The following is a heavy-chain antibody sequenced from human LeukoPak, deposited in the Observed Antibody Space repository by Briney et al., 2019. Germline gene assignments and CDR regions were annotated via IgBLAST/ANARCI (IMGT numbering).Heavy chain of an antibody. V-gene: IGHV4-31*03. CDR2: IYCSGST. J-gene: IGHJ4*02. CDR1: GGTISSGGYY. Sequence: SQTLSLTCTVSGGTISSGGYYWSWIRQHPGKGLEWIGYIYCSGSTYYNPSLKSRVTISVDTSKNQFSLKLSSVTAADTAVYYCARGDYGGIVDYWGQGTLVTVSS. D-gene: IGHD4-23*01. CDR3: ARGDYGGIVDY.